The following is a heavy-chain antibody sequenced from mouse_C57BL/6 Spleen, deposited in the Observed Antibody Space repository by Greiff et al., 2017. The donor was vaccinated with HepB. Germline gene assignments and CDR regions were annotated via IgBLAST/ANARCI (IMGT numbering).Heavy chain of an antibody. D-gene: IGHD4-1*01. CDR2: ISSGGSYT. CDR3: ARHGWDLYYFDY. J-gene: IGHJ2*01. Sequence: EVQVVESGGDLVKPGGSLKLSRAASGFTFSSYGMSWVRQTPDKRLEWVATISSGGSYTYYPDSVKGRFTISRDNAKNTLYLQMSSLKSEDTAMYYCARHGWDLYYFDYWGQGTTLTVSS. CDR1: GFTFSSYG. V-gene: IGHV5-6*01.